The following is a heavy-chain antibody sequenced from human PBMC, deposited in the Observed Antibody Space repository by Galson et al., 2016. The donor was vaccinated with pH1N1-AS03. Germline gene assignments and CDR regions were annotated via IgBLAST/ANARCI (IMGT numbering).Heavy chain of an antibody. CDR2: IYCGDSDT. J-gene: IGHJ4*02. CDR3: ARVIPVAGFHFDS. V-gene: IGHV5-51*03. Sequence: QSGAEVTKPGESLRASCTGYGYSFSNYWIGWVRQLPGKGLEWMGFIYCGDSDTRYGPSFQGRVTFSADKSTNTAYLQWSRLQASDTAIYYCARVIPVAGFHFDSWGQGTLVTVSS. CDR1: GYSFSNYW. D-gene: IGHD6-19*01.